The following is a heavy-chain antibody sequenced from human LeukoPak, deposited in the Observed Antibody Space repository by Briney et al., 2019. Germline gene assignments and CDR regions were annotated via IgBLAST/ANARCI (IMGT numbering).Heavy chain of an antibody. V-gene: IGHV4-59*12. CDR1: GGSISSYY. Sequence: PSETLSLTCTVSGGSISSYYWSWIRQPPGKGLEWIGYIYYSGSTNYNPSLKSRVTISVDTSKNQFSLKLSSVTAADTAVYYCAGEMAHPKYYFDYWGQGTLVTVSS. J-gene: IGHJ4*02. CDR2: IYYSGST. CDR3: AGEMAHPKYYFDY.